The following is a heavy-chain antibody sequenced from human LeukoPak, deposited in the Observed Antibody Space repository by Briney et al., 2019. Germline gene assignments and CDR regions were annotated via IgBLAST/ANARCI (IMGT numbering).Heavy chain of an antibody. D-gene: IGHD3-22*01. V-gene: IGHV1-18*01. J-gene: IGHJ5*02. CDR2: ISTYNGNT. Sequence: GASVKVSCKASGYSFSRYGISWVRQAPGQGLEWMGWISTYNGNTHCAQKFQGRVTMTTDTSTNTAYMELRSLRSDNTAVYDGARDLDCYDSSGSGWFDPWGQGTLVTVSS. CDR1: GYSFSRYG. CDR3: ARDLDCYDSSGSGWFDP.